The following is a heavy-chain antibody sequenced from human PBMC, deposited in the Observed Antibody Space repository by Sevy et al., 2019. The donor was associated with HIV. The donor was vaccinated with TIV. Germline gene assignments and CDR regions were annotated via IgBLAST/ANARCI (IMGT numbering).Heavy chain of an antibody. Sequence: GGSLRLSCAASGFSFSGYAIHWVSQAPGKGLEWVAVISFDGSNKYYADSVKGRFTISRDNSKNTLFLQMNSLRAEDTAVYYCAKEGAYSYTTYFDYWGQGTVVTVSS. CDR1: GFSFSGYA. V-gene: IGHV3-30*18. J-gene: IGHJ4*02. CDR2: ISFDGSNK. D-gene: IGHD1-26*01. CDR3: AKEGAYSYTTYFDY.